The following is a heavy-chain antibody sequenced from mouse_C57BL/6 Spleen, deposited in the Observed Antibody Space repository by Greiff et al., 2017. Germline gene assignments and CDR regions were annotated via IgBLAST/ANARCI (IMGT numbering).Heavy chain of an antibody. CDR3: ARESGTGYFDV. V-gene: IGHV3-6*01. CDR2: ISYDGSN. D-gene: IGHD4-1*01. CDR1: GYSITSGYY. J-gene: IGHJ1*03. Sequence: VQLQQSGPGLVKPSQSLSLTCSVTGYSITSGYYWNWIRQFPGNKLEWMGYISYDGSNNYNPSLKNRISITRDTSKNQFFLKLNSVTTEDTATYCCARESGTGYFDVWGTGTTVTVSS.